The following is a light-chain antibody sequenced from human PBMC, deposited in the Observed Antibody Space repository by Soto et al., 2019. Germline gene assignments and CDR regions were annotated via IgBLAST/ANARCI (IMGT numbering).Light chain of an antibody. CDR1: EDISSW. CDR3: QQYNSYRT. J-gene: IGKJ5*01. Sequence: MEKTQTPLSVNAYVEERVSVTCRASEDISSWVAWYQQKPGKAPVLLIYAASTWPAGVPARFSGTGSGTEFTLTISSLQPEDFATYYCQQYNSYRTFGQGTRLE. V-gene: IGKV1D-16*01. CDR2: AAS.